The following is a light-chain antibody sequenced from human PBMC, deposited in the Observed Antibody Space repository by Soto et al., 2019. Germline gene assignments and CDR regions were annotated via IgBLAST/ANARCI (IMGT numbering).Light chain of an antibody. CDR2: LGS. Sequence: DIVMTQSPLSLSVTPGEPASISCRSSQSLLHSNGYNQLDWYLQKPGQSPQLLVYLGSTRASGVPDRCSGSGSGTDFTLKISRVEAEDVGVYYCMQALQTPPWTFGQGTRVEIK. J-gene: IGKJ1*01. V-gene: IGKV2-28*01. CDR3: MQALQTPPWT. CDR1: QSLLHSNGYNQ.